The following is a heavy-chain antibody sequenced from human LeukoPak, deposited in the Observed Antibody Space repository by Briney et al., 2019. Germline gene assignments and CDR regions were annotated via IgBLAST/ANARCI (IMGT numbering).Heavy chain of an antibody. Sequence: SETLSLTCTVSGASVSGSAYYWGWIRQPPGKGLEWIGNIYYSGSTYYNESLESRVTISVDTSKNQFSLKLSSVTAADTAVYYCARESGGWAEFDYWGQGTLVTVSS. J-gene: IGHJ4*02. V-gene: IGHV4-39*07. CDR3: ARESGGWAEFDY. CDR1: GASVSGSAYY. CDR2: IYYSGST. D-gene: IGHD2-15*01.